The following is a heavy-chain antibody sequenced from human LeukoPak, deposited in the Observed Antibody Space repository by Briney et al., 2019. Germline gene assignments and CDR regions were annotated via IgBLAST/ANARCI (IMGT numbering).Heavy chain of an antibody. CDR2: IYTSGST. CDR1: GGSISSGSYY. J-gene: IGHJ4*02. CDR3: ARSNFGPCVGHFDY. Sequence: SETLSLTCTVSGGSISSGSYYWSWNRQPAGKGLEWIGRIYTSGSTNYNPSLKSRVTISVDTSKNQFSLKLSSVTAADTAVYYSARSNFGPCVGHFDYWGQGTLVTVSS. V-gene: IGHV4-61*02. D-gene: IGHD3-3*01.